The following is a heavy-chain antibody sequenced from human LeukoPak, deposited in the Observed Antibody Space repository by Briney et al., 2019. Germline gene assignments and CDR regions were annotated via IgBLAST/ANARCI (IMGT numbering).Heavy chain of an antibody. CDR3: VTRLCSISACRASSYLSFDV. CDR2: VIPIFGTA. D-gene: IGHD3-10*02. J-gene: IGHJ6*04. Sequence: VKVSCTAPVGTFSRYAICWVRQAPGQGREWRGGVIPIFGTANYAQKFQGRVTITTDESTSTAYMELNSLRVEDTAVYYCVTRLCSISACRASSYLSFDVWGKGTTVTVSS. V-gene: IGHV1-69*05. CDR1: VGTFSRYA.